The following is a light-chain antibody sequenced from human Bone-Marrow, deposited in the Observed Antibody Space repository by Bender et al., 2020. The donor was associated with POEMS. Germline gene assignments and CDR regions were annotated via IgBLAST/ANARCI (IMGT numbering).Light chain of an antibody. CDR3: AVWDDSLNGWV. Sequence: QSPLTQPPSASGTPGQRVTISCSGGSSNIGAHAVNWYQHLPGTAPKLLIYSSHRRPSEVPDRFSGSRSGTSASLAISWLQSEDEADYYCAVWDDSLNGWVFGGGTKLTVL. V-gene: IGLV1-44*01. CDR2: SSH. CDR1: SSNIGAHA. J-gene: IGLJ3*02.